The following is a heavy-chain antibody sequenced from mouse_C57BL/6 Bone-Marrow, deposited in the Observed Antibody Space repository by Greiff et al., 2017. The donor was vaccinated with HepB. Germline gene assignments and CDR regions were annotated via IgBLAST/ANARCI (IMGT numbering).Heavy chain of an antibody. D-gene: IGHD1-1*01. V-gene: IGHV5-4*01. CDR1: GFTFSSYA. CDR2: ISDGGSYT. Sequence: DVMLVESGGGLVKPGGSLKLSCAASGFTFSSYAMSWVRQTPEKRLEWVATISDGGSYTYYPDNVKGRVTISRDNAKNNLYLQMSHLKSEDTAMYYCARDYYYGSTYYYAMDYWGQGTSVTVSS. J-gene: IGHJ4*01. CDR3: ARDYYYGSTYYYAMDY.